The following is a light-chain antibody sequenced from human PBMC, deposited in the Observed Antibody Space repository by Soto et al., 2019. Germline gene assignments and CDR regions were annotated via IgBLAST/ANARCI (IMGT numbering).Light chain of an antibody. Sequence: DLQITQSPSSLSASVADRVTITCRASQDIGTDLNWYQQKSGKAPKLLIYDASDLETGVPSRFSGSGSGTDFTFTINSLQPEDIATYYCQQYDNLPLTFGGGTKVDI. CDR2: DAS. CDR1: QDIGTD. CDR3: QQYDNLPLT. J-gene: IGKJ4*01. V-gene: IGKV1-33*01.